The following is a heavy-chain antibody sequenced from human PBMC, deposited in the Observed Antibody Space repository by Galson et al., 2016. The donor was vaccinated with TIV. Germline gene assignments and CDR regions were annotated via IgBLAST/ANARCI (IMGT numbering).Heavy chain of an antibody. D-gene: IGHD2-2*01. J-gene: IGHJ6*03. CDR2: ISWNSGTT. V-gene: IGHV3-9*01. CDR3: AKGQLRAARRFYYMDV. CDR1: GFTFDDYA. Sequence: SLRLSCAASGFTFDDYAIHWVRQVPGKGLEWVSVISWNSGTTVYADSAKGRFIISRDNAKNSLYLQMDSLRAEDTALYYCAKGQLRAARRFYYMDVWGKGTTVTVSS.